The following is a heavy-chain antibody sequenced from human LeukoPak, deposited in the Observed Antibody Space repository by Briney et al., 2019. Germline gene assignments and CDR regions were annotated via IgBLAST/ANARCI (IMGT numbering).Heavy chain of an antibody. CDR3: ASNIVGALYYFDY. J-gene: IGHJ4*02. D-gene: IGHD1-26*01. CDR2: INPNSGGT. Sequence: ASVKVSCRASGYTFTGYYMHWLRQAPGQGLEWMGWINPNSGGTNYAQKFQGRVTMTRDTSISTAYMELSRLRSDDTAVYYCASNIVGALYYFDYWGQGTLVTVSS. CDR1: GYTFTGYY. V-gene: IGHV1-2*02.